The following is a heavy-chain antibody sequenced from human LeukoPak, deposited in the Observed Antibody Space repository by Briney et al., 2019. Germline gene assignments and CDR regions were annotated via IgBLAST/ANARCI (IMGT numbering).Heavy chain of an antibody. J-gene: IGHJ4*02. CDR1: GGSISSSRYY. D-gene: IGHD1-14*01. V-gene: IGHV4-39*01. CDR2: IDFRGTT. CDR3: ARGGDRRGFDY. Sequence: SETLSLTCTVSGGSISSSRYYWGWLRQPPGKGLEWIGSIDFRGTTYYNPSLRSRVTMSADTSKSQFSLKLISVTAADTAVFYCARGGDRRGFDYWGQGTLVTVSS.